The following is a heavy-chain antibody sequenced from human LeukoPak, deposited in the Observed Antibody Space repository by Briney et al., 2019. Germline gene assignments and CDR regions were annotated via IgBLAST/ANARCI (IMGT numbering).Heavy chain of an antibody. Sequence: ASVKVSCKASGYTFTSYYMHWVRQAPGQGLEWMGIINPSGGSTSYAQKFQGRVTMTRDTSTTTVYMELSSLRSEDTAVYYCAREESGGYFDYWGQGTLVTVSS. V-gene: IGHV1-46*01. D-gene: IGHD2/OR15-2a*01. J-gene: IGHJ4*02. CDR2: INPSGGST. CDR3: AREESGGYFDY. CDR1: GYTFTSYY.